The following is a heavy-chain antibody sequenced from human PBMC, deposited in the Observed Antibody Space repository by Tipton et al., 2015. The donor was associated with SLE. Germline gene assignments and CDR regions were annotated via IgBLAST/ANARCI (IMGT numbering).Heavy chain of an antibody. V-gene: IGHV4-31*03. J-gene: IGHJ3*02. CDR3: ASSGYAYGYGAGGAFDI. CDR1: GGSITRGGCY. D-gene: IGHD5-18*01. Sequence: TLSLTCTVSGGSITRGGCYWSWIRQLPGKGLEWIGYIYYSGSSYSNPSLKSRLTISVGTSNSQFSLKLSSVTAADTATYYCASSGYAYGYGAGGAFDIWGQGAVVTVSS. CDR2: IYYSGSS.